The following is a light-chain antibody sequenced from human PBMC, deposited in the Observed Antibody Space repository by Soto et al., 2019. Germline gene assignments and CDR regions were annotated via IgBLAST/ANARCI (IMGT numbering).Light chain of an antibody. CDR3: HQYGSSPST. V-gene: IGKV3D-20*01. J-gene: IGKJ1*01. CDR2: DAS. CDR1: QSVRSSY. Sequence: EIVLTHSPATLSLSPWERATLSCVASQSVRSSYLAWYQQKPGLAPRLLIYDASSRATGIPDRFSGSGSGTDFTLAISRLEPEDFAVYYCHQYGSSPSTFGQGTKVDIK.